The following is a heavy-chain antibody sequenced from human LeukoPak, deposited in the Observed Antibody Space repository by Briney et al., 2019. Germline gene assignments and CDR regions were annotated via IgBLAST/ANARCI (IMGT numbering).Heavy chain of an antibody. CDR2: LYSGGTT. J-gene: IGHJ4*02. Sequence: GGSLRLSCAASGFIVSTNYMSWVRQAPGKGLEWVSVLYSGGTTYYXDSVKGRFTISRGNSQNTLYLQMNSLRAEDTAVYYCAMXSSXXPLKFDXWGQGTLVTVST. CDR1: GFIVSTNY. V-gene: IGHV3-66*01. D-gene: IGHD1-14*01. CDR3: AMXSSXXPLKFDX.